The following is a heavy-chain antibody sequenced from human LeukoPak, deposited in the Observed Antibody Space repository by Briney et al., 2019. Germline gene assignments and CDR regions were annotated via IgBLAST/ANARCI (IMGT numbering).Heavy chain of an antibody. J-gene: IGHJ6*02. D-gene: IGHD3-10*01. CDR3: ARESGDYYGMDV. CDR2: IIPIFGTA. CDR1: GGTFSSYA. Sequence: SVKVSCKASGGTFSSYAISWVRQAPGQGLEWMGGIIPIFGTANYAQKFQGRVTITRDTSASTAYMELSSLRSEDTAVYYCARESGDYYGMDVWGQGTTVTVSS. V-gene: IGHV1-69*05.